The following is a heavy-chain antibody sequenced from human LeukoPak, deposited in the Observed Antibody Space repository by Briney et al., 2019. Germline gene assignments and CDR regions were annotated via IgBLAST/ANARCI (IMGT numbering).Heavy chain of an antibody. J-gene: IGHJ4*02. CDR3: AKGSVATFDY. Sequence: GGSLRLSCAASGFTFSSYGMHWVRQAPGKGLEWVAFIRYDGSNKYYADSVKGRFTTSRDNFKNTLYLQMNSLRAEDTAVYYCAKGSVATFDYWGQGTLVTVSS. V-gene: IGHV3-30*02. CDR2: IRYDGSNK. CDR1: GFTFSSYG. D-gene: IGHD4-23*01.